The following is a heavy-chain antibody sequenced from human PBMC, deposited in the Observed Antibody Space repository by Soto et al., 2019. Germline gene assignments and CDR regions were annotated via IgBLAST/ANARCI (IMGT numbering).Heavy chain of an antibody. V-gene: IGHV3-30-3*01. Sequence: PGGSLRLSCAASGFTFSSYAMHWVRQAPGKGLEWVAVISYDGSNKYYADSVKGRFTISRDNSKNTLYLQMNSLRAEDTAVYYCARASAAGKLLWFGRSGGNWFDPWGQGTLVTVSS. CDR1: GFTFSSYA. J-gene: IGHJ5*02. CDR3: ARASAAGKLLWFGRSGGNWFDP. D-gene: IGHD3-10*01. CDR2: ISYDGSNK.